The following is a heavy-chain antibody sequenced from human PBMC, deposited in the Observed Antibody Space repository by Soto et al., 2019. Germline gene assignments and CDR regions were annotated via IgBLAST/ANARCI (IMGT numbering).Heavy chain of an antibody. J-gene: IGHJ4*02. CDR2: IRGGGGGT. D-gene: IGHD3-9*01. Sequence: GGSLRLSCAASGFTFSSYWMSWVRQAPGKGLEWVSSIRGGGGGTYYADSVKGRFTISRDNSKNTLYLQMNSLRAEDTAVYYCAKGFEWLVRGFDHWGQGTLVTVSS. V-gene: IGHV3-23*01. CDR3: AKGFEWLVRGFDH. CDR1: GFTFSSYW.